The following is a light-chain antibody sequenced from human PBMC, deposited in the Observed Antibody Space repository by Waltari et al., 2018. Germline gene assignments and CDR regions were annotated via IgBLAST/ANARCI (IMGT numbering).Light chain of an antibody. CDR2: AAS. CDR3: LQYNSNPRT. V-gene: IGKV1-17*01. J-gene: IGKJ1*01. Sequence: DIQMTQSPSSLSASAGDRVTITCRASQGISTYLNWYQQKPGKAPKRLIYAASSLESGVPSRFSGSGSVTDSTLTISSLQPEDFATYYCLQYNSNPRTFGQGTKVEIK. CDR1: QGISTY.